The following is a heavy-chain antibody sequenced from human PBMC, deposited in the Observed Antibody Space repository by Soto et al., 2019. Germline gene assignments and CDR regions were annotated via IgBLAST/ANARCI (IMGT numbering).Heavy chain of an antibody. CDR3: ARGPNCSGSYNGRYFDY. CDR1: GGSFSGYY. Sequence: QVQLQQWGAGRLKPSETLSLTCAVYGGSFSGYYWSWIRQPPGKGLEWIGQINHSRSTNYNPSLKSRVTISVDTSKNQFALKLSSVTAADTAVYYSARGPNCSGSYNGRYFDYWGQGTLVTVSS. V-gene: IGHV4-34*01. CDR2: INHSRST. D-gene: IGHD3-10*02. J-gene: IGHJ4*02.